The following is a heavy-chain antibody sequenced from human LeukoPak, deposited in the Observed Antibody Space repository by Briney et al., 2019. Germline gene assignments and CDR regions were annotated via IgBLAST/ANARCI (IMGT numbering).Heavy chain of an antibody. CDR2: IHAGDDTT. CDR3: ARGYTRGWYHDY. J-gene: IGHJ4*02. Sequence: GASVKVSCKASGYPFTSYAIHWVRQAPGQRLEWLGWIHAGDDTTKYSQNFQGRVTMTRDTLASTVYMELSSLRSEDTAVFYCARGYTRGWYHDYWGQGTLVTVSS. D-gene: IGHD6-19*01. CDR1: GYPFTSYA. V-gene: IGHV1-3*01.